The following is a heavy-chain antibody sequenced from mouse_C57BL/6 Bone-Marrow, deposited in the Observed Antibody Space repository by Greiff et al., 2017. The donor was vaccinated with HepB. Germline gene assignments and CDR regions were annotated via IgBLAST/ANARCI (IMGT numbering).Heavy chain of an antibody. D-gene: IGHD1-1*01. V-gene: IGHV1-69*01. J-gene: IGHJ2*01. Sequence: QVQLKQPGAELVMPGASVKLSCKASGYTFTSYWMHWVKQRPGQGLEWIGEIDPSDSYTNYNQKFKGKSTLTVDKSSSTAYMQLSSLTSADSAVYDCARRPTGGDYFDCWGQGTTLTVSS. CDR2: IDPSDSYT. CDR1: GYTFTSYW. CDR3: ARRPTGGDYFDC.